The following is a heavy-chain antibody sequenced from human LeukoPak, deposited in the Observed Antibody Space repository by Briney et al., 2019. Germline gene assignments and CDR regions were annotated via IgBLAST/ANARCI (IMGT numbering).Heavy chain of an antibody. V-gene: IGHV4-34*01. Sequence: SETLSLTCAVYGGSFSGYYWSWIRQPPGKGLEWIGEINHSGSTNYNPSLKSQVTISVDTSKNQFSLKLSSVTAADTAVYYCARGVPDYYDSSGYYYDYWGQGTLVTVSS. J-gene: IGHJ4*02. CDR2: INHSGST. CDR1: GGSFSGYY. CDR3: ARGVPDYYDSSGYYYDY. D-gene: IGHD3-22*01.